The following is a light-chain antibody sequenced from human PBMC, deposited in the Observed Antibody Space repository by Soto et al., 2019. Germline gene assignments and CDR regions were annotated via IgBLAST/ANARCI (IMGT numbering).Light chain of an antibody. CDR2: VNTDGSH. CDR3: QTWATGIVV. Sequence: QPVLTQSPSASASLGASVKLTCTLSSGHSNYAIAWRQQQPEKGPRYLMKVNTDGSHNKGDGIPDRFSGSSSGAERYLTISSLQSEDEADYYCQTWATGIVVFGGGTKVTVL. V-gene: IGLV4-69*01. J-gene: IGLJ2*01. CDR1: SGHSNYA.